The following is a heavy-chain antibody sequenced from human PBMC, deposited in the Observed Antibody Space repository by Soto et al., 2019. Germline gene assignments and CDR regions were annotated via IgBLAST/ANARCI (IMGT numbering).Heavy chain of an antibody. CDR2: MNPSNGNT. J-gene: IGHJ4*02. D-gene: IGHD2-21*02. CDR3: ARSIVVVTALDY. CDR1: GYTFTSYD. V-gene: IGHV1-3*01. Sequence: ASVKVSCKASGYTFTSYDINWVRQAPGKGFEYMGWMNPSNGNTEYLQKFQGRVTITRDTSASTAYMELSSLRSEDTAVYYCARSIVVVTALDYWGQGTLVTVSS.